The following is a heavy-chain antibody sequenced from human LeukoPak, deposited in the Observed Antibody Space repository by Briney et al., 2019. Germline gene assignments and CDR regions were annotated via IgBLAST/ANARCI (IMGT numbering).Heavy chain of an antibody. Sequence: PGGSLRLSCAASGFTFSSYAMHWVRQAPGKGLEWVAVISYDGSNKYYADSVKGRFTISRDNSKNTLYLQMNSLRAEDTAVYYCARGPIGRDGYYFDYWGQGTLVTVSS. CDR3: ARGPIGRDGYYFDY. V-gene: IGHV3-30*04. J-gene: IGHJ4*02. CDR2: ISYDGSNK. CDR1: GFTFSSYA. D-gene: IGHD5-24*01.